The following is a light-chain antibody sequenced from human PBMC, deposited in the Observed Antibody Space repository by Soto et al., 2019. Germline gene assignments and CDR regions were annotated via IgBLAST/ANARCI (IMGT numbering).Light chain of an antibody. CDR2: GAS. Sequence: EIVMTQSPATLSVSPGERATLSCRASQSVSSNLAWYQQKPGKAPRLLIYGASTRATGIPARFSGSGSGTEFTLTIRSLQSEDFAVYYCKQYNNWPRTFGQGTKVDIK. CDR1: QSVSSN. J-gene: IGKJ1*01. CDR3: KQYNNWPRT. V-gene: IGKV3-15*01.